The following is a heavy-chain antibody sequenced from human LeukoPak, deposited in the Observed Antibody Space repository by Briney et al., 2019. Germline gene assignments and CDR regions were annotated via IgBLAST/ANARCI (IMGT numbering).Heavy chain of an antibody. Sequence: SETLSLTCTVSGGSISSYYWSWIRQPPGKGLEWIGYIYYSGSTNYNPSLKSQVTISVDTSKNQFSLKLSSVTAADTAVYYCARDILRFDYWGQGTLVTVSS. CDR1: GGSISSYY. CDR2: IYYSGST. V-gene: IGHV4-59*01. J-gene: IGHJ4*02. CDR3: ARDILRFDY.